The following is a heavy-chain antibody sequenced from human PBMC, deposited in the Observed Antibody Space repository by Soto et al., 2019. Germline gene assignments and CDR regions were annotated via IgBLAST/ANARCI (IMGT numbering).Heavy chain of an antibody. CDR2: IWFEGNNK. J-gene: IGHJ4*02. Sequence: QVELVESGGGVVQPGRSLRLSCAASGFTFSSYGMHWVRQAPGRGLEWVAAIWFEGNNKYYADSVKGRFTISRDNSENTVTLQMSNLRAEDTAVYHCARGGLVRDTCFDYWGQGSLVAVSS. CDR1: GFTFSSYG. V-gene: IGHV3-33*01. D-gene: IGHD2-21*01. CDR3: ARGGLVRDTCFDY.